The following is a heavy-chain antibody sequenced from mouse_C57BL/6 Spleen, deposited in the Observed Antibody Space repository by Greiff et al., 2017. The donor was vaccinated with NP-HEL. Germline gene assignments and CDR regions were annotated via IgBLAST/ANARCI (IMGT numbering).Heavy chain of an antibody. CDR1: GYTFTDYY. CDR2: INPNNGGT. Sequence: EVQLQQSGPELVKPGASVKISCKASGYTFTDYYMNWVKQSHGKSLEWIGDINPNNGGTSYNQKFKGKATLTVDKSSSTAYMELRSLTSEDSAVYYCARWRDFYYGSFFDYWGQGTTLTVSS. CDR3: ARWRDFYYGSFFDY. D-gene: IGHD1-1*01. J-gene: IGHJ2*01. V-gene: IGHV1-26*01.